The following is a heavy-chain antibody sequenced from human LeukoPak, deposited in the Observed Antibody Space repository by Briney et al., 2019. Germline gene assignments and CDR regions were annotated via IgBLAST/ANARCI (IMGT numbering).Heavy chain of an antibody. CDR1: GYTLTELS. Sequence: GALVKVSCKVSGYTLTELSMHWVRQAPGKGLEWIGGFDPEDGETIYAQKFQGRVTMTEDTSTDTAYMELSSLRSEDTAVYYCATLDSSGYYFDYWGQGTLVTVSS. J-gene: IGHJ4*02. CDR3: ATLDSSGYYFDY. V-gene: IGHV1-24*01. CDR2: FDPEDGET. D-gene: IGHD3-22*01.